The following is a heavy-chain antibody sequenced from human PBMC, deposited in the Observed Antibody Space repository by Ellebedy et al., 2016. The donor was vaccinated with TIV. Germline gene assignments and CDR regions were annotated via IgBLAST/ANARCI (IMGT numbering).Heavy chain of an antibody. CDR3: AYEEGSSGY. CDR2: IKEDGSEK. CDR1: GFTFSSYW. Sequence: GGSLRLXXAASGFTFSSYWMSWVRQAPGKGLEWVAKIKEDGSEKYYVDSVKGRFTISRDNAKNSLYLQMNSLRAEDTAVYYCAYEEGSSGYWGQGTLVTVSS. D-gene: IGHD3-22*01. J-gene: IGHJ4*02. V-gene: IGHV3-7*01.